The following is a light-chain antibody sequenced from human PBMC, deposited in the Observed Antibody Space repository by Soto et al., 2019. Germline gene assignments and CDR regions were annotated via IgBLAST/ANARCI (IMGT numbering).Light chain of an antibody. CDR1: QSVNSN. J-gene: IGKJ1*01. CDR2: GAS. CDR3: QQYHNWPPWT. V-gene: IGKV3-15*01. Sequence: EIVMTQSPATLSVSPGERATLSCRASQSVNSNLAWYQQKPGQAPRLLIYGASTRATGIPVRFSGSGFGTEFTLTISSLQSEDSAVYYCQQYHNWPPWTFGQGTKVDIK.